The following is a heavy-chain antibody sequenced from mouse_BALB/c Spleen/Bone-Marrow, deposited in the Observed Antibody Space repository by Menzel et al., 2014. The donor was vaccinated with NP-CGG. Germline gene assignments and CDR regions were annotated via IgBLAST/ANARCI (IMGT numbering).Heavy chain of an antibody. CDR2: IDPANVNT. D-gene: IGHD1-1*01. CDR1: GFNIKDTY. J-gene: IGHJ2*01. Sequence: EVQLQQSGAELVKPGASVKLSCTASGFNIKDTYMHWVKPRPQQGLEWIGRIDPANVNTKYDPKFQGKATITADTSSNTAYLQLSSLTSEDTAVYYRASYVYGYYFDYWGQGTTLTVSS. CDR3: ASYVYGYYFDY. V-gene: IGHV14-3*02.